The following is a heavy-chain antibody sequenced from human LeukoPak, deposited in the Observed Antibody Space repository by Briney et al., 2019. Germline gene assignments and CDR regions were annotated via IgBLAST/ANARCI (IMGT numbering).Heavy chain of an antibody. CDR1: GGSISSYY. J-gene: IGHJ2*01. CDR2: IFYSGST. Sequence: PSETLSLTCTVSGGSISSYYWSWIRQPPGKGLEWIGNIFYSGSTNYNPSLKSRVTISVDTSKNQFSLKLSSVTAADTAVYYCARVYYSSSYDYWYFDLWGRGTLVTVSS. CDR3: ARVYYSSSYDYWYFDL. D-gene: IGHD6-13*01. V-gene: IGHV4-59*01.